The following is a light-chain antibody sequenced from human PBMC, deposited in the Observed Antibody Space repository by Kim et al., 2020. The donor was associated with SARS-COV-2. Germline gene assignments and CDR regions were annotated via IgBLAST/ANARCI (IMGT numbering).Light chain of an antibody. V-gene: IGKV3-11*01. CDR2: EAS. J-gene: IGKJ2*01. Sequence: GARANRACRARQGISRCLAWYQQKPGHAPRPLMYEASNGATVIPARLSGSGSGTAFTLTISSIEPEDFAVYYCQQRSNWPPGYTFGQGTKLEI. CDR1: QGISRC. CDR3: QQRSNWPPGYT.